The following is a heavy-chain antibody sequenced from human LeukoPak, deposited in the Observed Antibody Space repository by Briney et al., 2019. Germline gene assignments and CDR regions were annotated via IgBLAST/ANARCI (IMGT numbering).Heavy chain of an antibody. CDR2: IYYSGST. CDR1: GDSISSSSYY. Sequence: SETLSLTCTVSGDSISSSSYYWGWIRQPPGKGLEWLGSIYYSGSTYYNPSLNSRVTIAVDTSKNQFSLKLSSVTAADTAVYYCARLRLPAPDYWGQGTLVTVSS. D-gene: IGHD2-15*01. V-gene: IGHV4-39*01. CDR3: ARLRLPAPDY. J-gene: IGHJ4*02.